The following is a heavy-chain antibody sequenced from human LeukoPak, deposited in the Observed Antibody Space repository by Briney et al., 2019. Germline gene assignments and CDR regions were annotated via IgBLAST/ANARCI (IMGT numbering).Heavy chain of an antibody. D-gene: IGHD6-13*01. Sequence: SETLSLTCAVYGGSFSGYYWSWIRQPPGKGLEWIGEINHSGSTNYNPSLKSRVTMSVDTSKNQFSLKLSSVTAADTAVYYCARDWQQLDYYYMDVWGKGTTVTISS. CDR2: INHSGST. CDR1: GGSFSGYY. V-gene: IGHV4-34*01. J-gene: IGHJ6*03. CDR3: ARDWQQLDYYYMDV.